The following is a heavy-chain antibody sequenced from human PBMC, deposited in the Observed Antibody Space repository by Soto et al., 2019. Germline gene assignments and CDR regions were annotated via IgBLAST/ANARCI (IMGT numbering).Heavy chain of an antibody. CDR1: GGTFSSYA. Sequence: QVQLVQSGAEVKEPGSSVKVSCQASGGTFSSYALSWVRQAPGQGLEWMGGIIPLCRTQDYAHNFQGRFTITDDDSKSTAYMELSRLRFEDTDIYCWARVNGRPQLGGNYYYITDVWGQGTTITVSS. CDR3: ARVNGRPQLGGNYYYITDV. CDR2: IIPLCRTQ. V-gene: IGHV1-69*12. D-gene: IGHD3-3*02. J-gene: IGHJ6*02.